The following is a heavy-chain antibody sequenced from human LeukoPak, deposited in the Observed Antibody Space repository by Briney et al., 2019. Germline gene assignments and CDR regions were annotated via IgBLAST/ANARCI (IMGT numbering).Heavy chain of an antibody. CDR2: IYYSGST. V-gene: IGHV4-59*01. Sequence: SETLSLTCTVSGGSISSYYWSWIRPPPGKGLEWIGYIYYSGSTNYNPSLKSRVTISVDTSKNQFSLKLSSVTAADTAVYYCAREPSMGSSFDYWGQGTLVTVSS. CDR1: GGSISSYY. D-gene: IGHD2-8*01. CDR3: AREPSMGSSFDY. J-gene: IGHJ4*02.